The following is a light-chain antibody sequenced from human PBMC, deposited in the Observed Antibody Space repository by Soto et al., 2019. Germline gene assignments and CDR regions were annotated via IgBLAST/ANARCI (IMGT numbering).Light chain of an antibody. CDR1: KNDIGVYDF. J-gene: IGLJ1*01. V-gene: IGLV2-8*01. CDR3: KSYAGSNPYV. CDR2: EVV. Sequence: QSALTQPPSASGSPGQSVTISCTGTKNDIGVYDFVSWYQHHPGKAPRLIIYEVVQRPSGVPDRFSGSKSGNTASLTVSGLQAAAEADYFCKSYAGSNPYVFGSRTKATV.